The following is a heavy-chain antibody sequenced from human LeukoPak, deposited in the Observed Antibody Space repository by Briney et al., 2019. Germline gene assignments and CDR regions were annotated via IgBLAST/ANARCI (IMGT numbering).Heavy chain of an antibody. CDR3: AREGADIDYFDY. D-gene: IGHD2-15*01. Sequence: ASVKVSCKASGYTFTSYYMHWVRQAPGQGLEWMGIINPSGGSTSYAQKFQGRVTMTRDMSTSTVYMELSSLRSEDTAVYYCAREGADIDYFDYWDQGTLVTVSS. CDR2: INPSGGST. V-gene: IGHV1-46*01. CDR1: GYTFTSYY. J-gene: IGHJ4*02.